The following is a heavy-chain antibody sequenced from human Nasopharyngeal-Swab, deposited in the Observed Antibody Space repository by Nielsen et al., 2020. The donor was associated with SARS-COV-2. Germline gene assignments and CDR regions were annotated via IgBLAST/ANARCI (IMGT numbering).Heavy chain of an antibody. D-gene: IGHD5-18*01. CDR1: GGSISSVSYY. Sequence: SDTLSLTCTVFGGSISSVSYYWSWILQPAGKGLEWIGRIYTSGSTNYNPSLKSRVTISVDTSKNQFSLKLSSVTAADTAVYYCARERGYSYGPYYYYGMDVWGQGTTVTVSS. V-gene: IGHV4-61*02. CDR2: IYTSGST. CDR3: ARERGYSYGPYYYYGMDV. J-gene: IGHJ6*02.